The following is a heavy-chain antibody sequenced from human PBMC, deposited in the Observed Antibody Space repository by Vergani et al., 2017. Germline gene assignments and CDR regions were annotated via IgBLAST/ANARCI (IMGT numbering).Heavy chain of an antibody. CDR2: INPNSGGT. Sequence: QVQLVQSGAEVKKPGASVKVSCKASGYTFTGYYMHWVRQAPGQGLEWMGWINPNSGGTNYAQKFQGRVTITADESTSTAYMELSSLRSEDTAVYYCARGPYDFWSGYYPHRFDYWGQGTLVTVSS. CDR1: GYTFTGYY. J-gene: IGHJ4*02. D-gene: IGHD3-3*01. V-gene: IGHV1-2*02. CDR3: ARGPYDFWSGYYPHRFDY.